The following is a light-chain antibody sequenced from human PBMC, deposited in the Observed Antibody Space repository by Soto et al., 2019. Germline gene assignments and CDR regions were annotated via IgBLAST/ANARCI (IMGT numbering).Light chain of an antibody. CDR3: QQYNNWPPWT. V-gene: IGKV3-15*01. CDR1: QSVSSN. J-gene: IGKJ1*01. CDR2: GAS. Sequence: EIVMTQSPATLSVSPGERATLSCRASQSVSSNLAWYQQKPGQAPRLLIYGASMRATGNPARFSGSGSGTEFTLTISSLQSEDFAVYYCQQYNNWPPWTFGQGTKVEIK.